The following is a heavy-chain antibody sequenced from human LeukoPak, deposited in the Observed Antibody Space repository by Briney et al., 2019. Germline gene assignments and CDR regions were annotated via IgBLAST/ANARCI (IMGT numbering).Heavy chain of an antibody. V-gene: IGHV1-69*13. J-gene: IGHJ4*02. D-gene: IGHD3-22*01. CDR2: IIPIFGTA. Sequence: GASVKVSCKASGGTFSSYAISWVRQAPGQGLEWMGGIIPIFGTANYAQKFQGRVTITADESTSTAYMELSSLRSGDTAVYYCARGSVDYDSSGYLLDYWGQGTLVTVSS. CDR3: ARGSVDYDSSGYLLDY. CDR1: GGTFSSYA.